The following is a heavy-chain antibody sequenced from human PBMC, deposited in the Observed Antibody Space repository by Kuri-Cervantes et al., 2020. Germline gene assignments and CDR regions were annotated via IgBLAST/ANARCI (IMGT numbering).Heavy chain of an antibody. CDR3: ARGDGPDAFDI. CDR2: INPNSGGT. CDR1: GYTFTGYY. V-gene: IGHV1-2*02. Sequence: ASVQVSCKASGYTFTGYYMHWVRQAPGQGLEWMGWINPNSGGTNYAQKFQGRVTMTRDTSISKAYMALSRLRSDDTAVYYCARGDGPDAFDIWGQGTMVTVSS. J-gene: IGHJ3*02. D-gene: IGHD2-21*02.